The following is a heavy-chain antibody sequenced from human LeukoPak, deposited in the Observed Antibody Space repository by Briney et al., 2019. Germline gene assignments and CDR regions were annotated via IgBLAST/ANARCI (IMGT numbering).Heavy chain of an antibody. CDR2: ITGSGDGT. V-gene: IGHV3-23*01. CDR3: VKGFVHPTYYFDY. J-gene: IGHJ4*02. D-gene: IGHD3-10*01. CDR1: GFTFSNYA. Sequence: PGGSLRLSCAASGFTFSNYAMMWVRQAPGKRLECVSSITGSGDGTYYADSVRGRFTISRDNSENTLYLQLNSLRAEDTAVYFCVKGFVHPTYYFDYWGQGTLVTVSS.